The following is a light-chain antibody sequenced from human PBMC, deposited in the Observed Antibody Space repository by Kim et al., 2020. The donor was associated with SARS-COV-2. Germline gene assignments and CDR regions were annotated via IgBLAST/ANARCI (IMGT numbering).Light chain of an antibody. J-gene: IGKJ1*01. CDR2: DAS. Sequence: ASIGDRVTITCRASQSISSWLAWCQQKTGKAPKLLIYDASSLESGVPSRFSGSGSGTEFTLTISSLQPDDFATYYCQQYNSYSWTFGQGTKVDIK. CDR3: QQYNSYSWT. V-gene: IGKV1-5*01. CDR1: QSISSW.